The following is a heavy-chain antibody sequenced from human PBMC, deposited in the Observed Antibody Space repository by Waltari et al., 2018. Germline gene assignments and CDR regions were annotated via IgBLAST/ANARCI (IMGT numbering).Heavy chain of an antibody. V-gene: IGHV3-23*04. CDR2: ISGSGGST. CDR1: GFTFSSYS. J-gene: IGHJ6*02. Sequence: EVQLVESGGGLVKPGGSLRLSCAASGFTFSSYSMNWVRQAPGKGLEWVSAISGSGGSTYYADSVKGRFTISRDNSKNTLYLQMNSLRAEDTAVYYCAKGFTRPRGMDVWGQGTTVTVSS. CDR3: AKGFTRPRGMDV. D-gene: IGHD3-10*01.